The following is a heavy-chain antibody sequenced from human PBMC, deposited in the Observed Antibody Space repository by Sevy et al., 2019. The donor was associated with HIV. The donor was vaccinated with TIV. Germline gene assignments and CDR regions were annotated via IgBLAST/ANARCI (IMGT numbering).Heavy chain of an antibody. Sequence: SETLSLTCTVSGGSISSYYWSWIRQPPGKGLEWIGYIYYSGSTNYNPSLKSRFTISVDTSKNQFSLKLSTVTAADTAVYYCARAKGEGIGYDWGDLDYWGQGTLVTVSS. V-gene: IGHV4-59*01. J-gene: IGHJ4*02. CDR2: IYYSGST. CDR1: GGSISSYY. D-gene: IGHD5-12*01. CDR3: ARAKGEGIGYDWGDLDY.